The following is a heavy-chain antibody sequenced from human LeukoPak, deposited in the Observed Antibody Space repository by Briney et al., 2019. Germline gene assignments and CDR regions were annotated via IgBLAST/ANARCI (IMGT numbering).Heavy chain of an antibody. Sequence: SETLSLTCAVYGGSFSGYYWSWIRQPPGKGLEWIGEINHSGSTNYNPSLKSRVTISVDTSKNQFSLKLSSVTAADTAVYYCARDRAQLASVWYYYYYMDVWGKGTTVTVSS. D-gene: IGHD6-6*01. J-gene: IGHJ6*03. V-gene: IGHV4-34*01. CDR2: INHSGST. CDR3: ARDRAQLASVWYYYYYMDV. CDR1: GGSFSGYY.